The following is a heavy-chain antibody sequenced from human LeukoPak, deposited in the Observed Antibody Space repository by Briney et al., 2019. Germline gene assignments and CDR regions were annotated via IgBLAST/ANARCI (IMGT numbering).Heavy chain of an antibody. CDR3: ARGGPNAGTDGGNYFDY. V-gene: IGHV4-39*01. CDR2: IYYSGST. D-gene: IGHD1-1*01. J-gene: IGHJ4*02. CDR1: GGSISSSSYY. Sequence: PSETLSLTCTVSGGSISSSSYYWGWIRQPPGKGLEWIGSIYYSGSTYYNPSLKSRVTISVDTSKNQFSLKLSSVTAADTAVYYCARGGPNAGTDGGNYFDYWGQGTLVTVSS.